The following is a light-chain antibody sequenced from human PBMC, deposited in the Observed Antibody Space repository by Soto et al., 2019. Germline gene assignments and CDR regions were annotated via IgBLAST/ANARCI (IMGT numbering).Light chain of an antibody. J-gene: IGKJ2*03. Sequence: DIQMTQSPSTLSASVGDRVNITCRASQSVSRLLAWYQQKPGQAPKVMIYRASTLETGVPSRFSASGFGTEFTLTISSLQPDDFATYYCQQYNSFVYSFGGGTKLEI. CDR3: QQYNSFVYS. V-gene: IGKV1-5*03. CDR1: QSVSRL. CDR2: RAS.